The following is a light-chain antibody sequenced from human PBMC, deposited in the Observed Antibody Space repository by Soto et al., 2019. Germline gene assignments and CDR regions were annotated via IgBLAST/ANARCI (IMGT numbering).Light chain of an antibody. Sequence: QSVLTQPPSASGTPGQRVTISCSGSSSNIGSLSVDWYQHLPGTAPKLLIYSDYQRPSGVPDRFSGSKSGTSASLAISGLQSEDDADYYWAAWNGNLHGLYVFGTGNQVNVL. CDR3: AAWNGNLHGLYV. CDR2: SDY. CDR1: SSNIGSLS. J-gene: IGLJ1*01. V-gene: IGLV1-44*01.